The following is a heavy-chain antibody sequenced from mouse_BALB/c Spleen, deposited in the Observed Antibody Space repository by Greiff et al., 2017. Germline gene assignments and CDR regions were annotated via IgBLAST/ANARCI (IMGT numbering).Heavy chain of an antibody. J-gene: IGHJ4*01. CDR1: GFTFTDYY. V-gene: IGHV7-3*02. CDR2: IRNKANGYTT. CDR3: ARDVGY. Sequence: EVQVVESGGGLVQPGGSLRLSCAPSGFTFTDYYMSWVRQPPGKALEWLGFIRNKANGYTTEYSASVKGRFTISRDNSQSILYLQMNTLRAEDSATYYCARDVGYWGQGTSVTVSS.